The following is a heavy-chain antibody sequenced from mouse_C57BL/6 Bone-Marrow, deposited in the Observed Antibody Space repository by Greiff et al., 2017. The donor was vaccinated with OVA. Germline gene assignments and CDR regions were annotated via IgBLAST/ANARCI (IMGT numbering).Heavy chain of an antibody. J-gene: IGHJ2*01. V-gene: IGHV14-2*01. Sequence: EVQLQQSGAELVKPGASVKVSCTTSGFNIQDYYMHWVKQRTEQGLEWIGRIDPEDGETKYAPTFQGKSTITADTSSNTAYLQLSSLTSEDTSVYYCARDGYYVDYWGQGTTLTVSS. CDR2: IDPEDGET. CDR1: GFNIQDYY. D-gene: IGHD2-3*01. CDR3: ARDGYYVDY.